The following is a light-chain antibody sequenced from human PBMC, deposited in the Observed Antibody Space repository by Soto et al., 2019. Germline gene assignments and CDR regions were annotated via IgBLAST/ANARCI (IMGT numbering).Light chain of an antibody. Sequence: DIQMTQSPLSLSASVGDRVAITCRSSLSINTYLNWIQQKPGKAPKVLIYGAPSLQNGVPSRFSGSGYGTIFTLTITSLHPEDSATYYCKQTFTTPHTFGRGTRLEIK. J-gene: IGKJ5*01. CDR3: KQTFTTPHT. V-gene: IGKV1-39*01. CDR1: LSINTY. CDR2: GAP.